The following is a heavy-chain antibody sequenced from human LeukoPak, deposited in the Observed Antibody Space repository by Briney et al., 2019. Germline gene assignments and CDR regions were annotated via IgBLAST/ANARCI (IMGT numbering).Heavy chain of an antibody. CDR2: ISAYNGNT. CDR1: GYTFTSYG. CDR3: ARGSVPYYDFWSGYYPSWFDP. V-gene: IGHV1-18*01. Sequence: ASVKVSCKASGYTFTSYGISWVRQAPGQGLEWMGWISAYNGNTNYAQKLQGRVTMTTDTSTSTAYMELRSLRSDDTAVYYCARGSVPYYDFWSGYYPSWFDPWGQGTLVTVPS. D-gene: IGHD3-3*01. J-gene: IGHJ5*02.